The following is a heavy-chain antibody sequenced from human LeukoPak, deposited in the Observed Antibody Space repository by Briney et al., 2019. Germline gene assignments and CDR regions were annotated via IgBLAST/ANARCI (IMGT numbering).Heavy chain of an antibody. J-gene: IGHJ4*02. D-gene: IGHD1-26*01. CDR1: GGSISSGNYY. CDR2: IYTSGST. Sequence: SQTLSLTCTASGGSISSGNYYWSWIRQPAGKGLEWIGRIYTSGSTNYSPSLKSRVTISVDTSKNQFSLKLSSVTAADTAVYYCARASYEDFDYWGQGTLVTVSS. CDR3: ARASYEDFDY. V-gene: IGHV4-61*02.